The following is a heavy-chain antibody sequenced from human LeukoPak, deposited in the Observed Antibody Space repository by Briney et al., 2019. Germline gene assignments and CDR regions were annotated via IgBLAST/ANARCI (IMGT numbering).Heavy chain of an antibody. Sequence: GASVKVSCKASGYTFTGYYMHWVRQAPGQGLEWMGWINPNSGGTNYTQKFQGRVTMTRDTSNSTAYMEQSRLRSDDTAVYYCARNIGTQYYYDSSGLSYYFDYWGQGTLVTVSS. CDR2: INPNSGGT. J-gene: IGHJ4*02. CDR1: GYTFTGYY. CDR3: ARNIGTQYYYDSSGLSYYFDY. D-gene: IGHD3-22*01. V-gene: IGHV1-2*02.